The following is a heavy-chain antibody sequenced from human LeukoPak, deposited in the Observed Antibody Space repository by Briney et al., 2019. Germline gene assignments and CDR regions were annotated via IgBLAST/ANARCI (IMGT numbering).Heavy chain of an antibody. J-gene: IGHJ4*02. V-gene: IGHV3-7*01. CDR3: ARGGNNYRY. CDR2: IKQDGSDK. D-gene: IGHD1-20*01. Sequence: GGSLRLSCAASGFTFSSYWMSWVRQSPGKGLEYVANIKQDGSDKYYVDSVKGRFTISRDNAKNALYLQMNSLRAEDTAVYYCARGGNNYRYWGQGTLVTVSS. CDR1: GFTFSSYW.